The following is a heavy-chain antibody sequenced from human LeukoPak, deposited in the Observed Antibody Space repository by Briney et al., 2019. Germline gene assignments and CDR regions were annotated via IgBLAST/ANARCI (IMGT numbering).Heavy chain of an antibody. D-gene: IGHD3-16*01. CDR2: ISASGDST. Sequence: GGSLRLSCAASGFSFSSYAMSWVRQAPGKGLEWVSSISASGDSTYYADSVKGRFTISRENSKNTVHLQMNSLRAEDTALYYWAKGGGEVFDYWGQGALVTVSS. J-gene: IGHJ4*02. V-gene: IGHV3-23*01. CDR3: AKGGGEVFDY. CDR1: GFSFSSYA.